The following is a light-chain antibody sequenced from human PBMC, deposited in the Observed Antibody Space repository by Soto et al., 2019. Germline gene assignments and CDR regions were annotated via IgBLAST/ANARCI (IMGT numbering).Light chain of an antibody. J-gene: IGKJ5*01. CDR1: QSVSSSY. CDR3: QQYGSSVT. CDR2: GAS. V-gene: IGKV3-20*01. Sequence: EIVLTQSPGTLSLSTGERATHSCRASQSVSSSYLAWYQQKPGQAPRLLIYGASSRATGIPDRFSGSGSGTDFTLTISRLEPEDFAVYYCQQYGSSVTFGQGTRLEIK.